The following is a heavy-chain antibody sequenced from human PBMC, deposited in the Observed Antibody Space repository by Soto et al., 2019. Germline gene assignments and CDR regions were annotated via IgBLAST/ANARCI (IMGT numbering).Heavy chain of an antibody. V-gene: IGHV4-34*01. CDR2: INHSGST. J-gene: IGHJ6*03. D-gene: IGHD2-2*01. Sequence: SETLSLTCAVYGGSFSGYYWSWIRQPPGKGLEWIGEINHSGSTNYNPSLKSRVTISVDTSKNQFSLKLRSVTAADTAVYYCARVGDIVVVPAPNYMDVWGKGTTVTVSS. CDR3: ARVGDIVVVPAPNYMDV. CDR1: GGSFSGYY.